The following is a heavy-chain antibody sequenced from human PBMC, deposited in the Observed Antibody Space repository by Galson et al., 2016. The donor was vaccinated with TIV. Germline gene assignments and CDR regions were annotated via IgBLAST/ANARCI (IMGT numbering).Heavy chain of an antibody. D-gene: IGHD3-3*01. CDR3: ARHGYDFWNGQDYFFYGMDV. CDR2: IYPGDSDT. Sequence: QSGAEVKKPGGSLKISCKTSGYRFSHSWIGWVRQKPGKGLEWVGHIYPGDSDTRYSPSFQGHVTISADTSTDTAYLQWGSLKASDTAIYYCARHGYDFWNGQDYFFYGMDVWGQGTTVTVSS. J-gene: IGHJ6*02. V-gene: IGHV5-51*01. CDR1: GYRFSHSW.